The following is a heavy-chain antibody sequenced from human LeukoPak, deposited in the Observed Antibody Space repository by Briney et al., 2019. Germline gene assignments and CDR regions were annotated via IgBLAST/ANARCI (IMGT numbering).Heavy chain of an antibody. D-gene: IGHD2-15*01. CDR3: ARHPRGVTSGPAFDI. V-gene: IGHV4-39*01. CDR2: VYYNGST. J-gene: IGHJ3*02. Sequence: SETLSLTCAVSGVSGVSISSITYYWGWIRQPPGKGLEWIGSVYYNGSTYYTPSLKSRVTISVDTSKNQFSLKLNSMTAADTAVYYCARHPRGVTSGPAFDIWGQGTMVTVSS. CDR1: GVSISSITYY.